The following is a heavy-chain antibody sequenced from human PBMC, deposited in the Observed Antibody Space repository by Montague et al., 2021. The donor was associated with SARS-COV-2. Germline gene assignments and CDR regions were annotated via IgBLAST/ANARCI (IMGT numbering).Heavy chain of an antibody. CDR1: DDSITSYY. CDR3: ARGNYLDY. V-gene: IGHV4-59*01. J-gene: IGHJ4*02. Sequence: SETLSLTCSVSDDSITSYYWSWIRQPPGKGLEWIGYIHYTGSTNYNASLKSRVTISIDTSKNQFSLGLNSVTAADTAVYYCARGNYLDYWGQGTLVIVSS. CDR2: IHYTGST.